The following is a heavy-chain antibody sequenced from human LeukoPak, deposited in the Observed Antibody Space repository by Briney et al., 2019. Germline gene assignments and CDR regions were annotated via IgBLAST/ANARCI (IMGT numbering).Heavy chain of an antibody. CDR1: GFTFSSYA. J-gene: IGHJ2*01. D-gene: IGHD5-24*01. Sequence: HPGRSLRLSCAASGFTFSSYAMHWVRQAPGKGLEWVAVVSYDGSNKYYADSVKGRFTISRDNSKNTLYLQMNSLRAEDTAVYYCARDSRDGYNYWYFDLWGRGTLVTVSS. CDR3: ARDSRDGYNYWYFDL. V-gene: IGHV3-30-3*01. CDR2: VSYDGSNK.